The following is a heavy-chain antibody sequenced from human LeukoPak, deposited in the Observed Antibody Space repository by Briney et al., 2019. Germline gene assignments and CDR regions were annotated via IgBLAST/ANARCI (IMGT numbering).Heavy chain of an antibody. J-gene: IGHJ4*02. Sequence: GRSLRLSCAASGFTFSSYAMHWVRQAPGKGLEWVAVISYDGSNKYYADSVKGRFTISRDNSKNTLYLQMNSLRAEDTAVYYCASRVEMATIDFDYWGQGTLVTVSS. CDR3: ASRVEMATIDFDY. CDR1: GFTFSSYA. D-gene: IGHD5-24*01. CDR2: ISYDGSNK. V-gene: IGHV3-30*04.